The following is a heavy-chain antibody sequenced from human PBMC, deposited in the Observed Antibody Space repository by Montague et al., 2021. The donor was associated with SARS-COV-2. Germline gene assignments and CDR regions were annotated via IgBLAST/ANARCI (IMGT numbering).Heavy chain of an antibody. CDR3: ARGTGPRSITLFGVIISGHVFDI. CDR1: GGSFSGYY. CDR2: RNHRGST. Sequence: SETLSLTCAVCGGSFSGYYWSWIRQPPGKGLESTGERNHRGSTNYNPSLKSRVIISVDTSKNQFSLKLSSVTAADTAVYYCARGTGPRSITLFGVIISGHVFDIWGQGTMVTVSS. J-gene: IGHJ3*02. D-gene: IGHD3-3*01. V-gene: IGHV4-34*01.